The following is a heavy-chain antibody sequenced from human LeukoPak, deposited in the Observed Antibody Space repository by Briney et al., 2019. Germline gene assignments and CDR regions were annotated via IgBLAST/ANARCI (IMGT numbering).Heavy chain of an antibody. CDR2: ISWNTGSI. V-gene: IGHV3-9*01. Sequence: PGRSLRLSCAASGFTFDDYAMHWVRQAPGKGLEWVSGISWNTGSIGYADSVKGRFTISRDNAKNSLYLQMNSLRAEDTAVYYCAKDSSYGDENYYYYGMDVWGQGTTVTVSS. D-gene: IGHD4-17*01. J-gene: IGHJ6*02. CDR3: AKDSSYGDENYYYYGMDV. CDR1: GFTFDDYA.